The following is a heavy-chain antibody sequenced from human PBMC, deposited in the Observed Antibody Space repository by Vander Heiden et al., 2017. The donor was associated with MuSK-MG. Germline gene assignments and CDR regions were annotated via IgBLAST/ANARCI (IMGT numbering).Heavy chain of an antibody. V-gene: IGHV3-23*01. J-gene: IGHJ2*01. Sequence: EVQLLESGGGLVQPGGSLRLSCAASGFTFSSYAMSWVRQAPGKGLEWVSAISGSGGSTYYADSVKGRFTISRDNSKNTRYLKMNSMRAEETAVYYCANAALTGTTDYWYFDLWGRGTLVTVSS. CDR2: ISGSGGST. CDR3: ANAALTGTTDYWYFDL. CDR1: GFTFSSYA. D-gene: IGHD4-4*01.